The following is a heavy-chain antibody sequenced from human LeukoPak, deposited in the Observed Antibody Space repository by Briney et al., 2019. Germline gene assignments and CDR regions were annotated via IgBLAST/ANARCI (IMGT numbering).Heavy chain of an antibody. CDR1: GGSFSGYY. V-gene: IGHV4-34*01. Sequence: ASETLSLTCAVYGGSFSGYYWSWIRQPPGQGLEWIGEINHSGSTNHNPSLKSRVTISVDTSKNQFSLKLSSVTAADTAVYYCARGPRYSSGWYLYWGQGTLVTVSS. D-gene: IGHD6-19*01. J-gene: IGHJ4*02. CDR3: ARGPRYSSGWYLY. CDR2: INHSGST.